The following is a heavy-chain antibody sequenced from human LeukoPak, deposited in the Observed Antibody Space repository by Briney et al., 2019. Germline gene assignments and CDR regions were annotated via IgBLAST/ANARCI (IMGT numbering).Heavy chain of an antibody. CDR3: AREVGIRDYYYGMDV. D-gene: IGHD1-1*01. Sequence: SETLSLTCTVSGGSVSSGSYYWRWIRQPPGKGLEWIGYIYYSGSTNYNPSLKSRVTISVDTSKNQFSLKLSSVTAADTAVYYCAREVGIRDYYYGMDVWGQGTTVTVSS. CDR1: GGSVSSGSYY. V-gene: IGHV4-61*01. CDR2: IYYSGST. J-gene: IGHJ6*02.